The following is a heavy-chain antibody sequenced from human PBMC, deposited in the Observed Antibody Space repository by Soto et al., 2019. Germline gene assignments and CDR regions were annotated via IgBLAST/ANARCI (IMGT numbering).Heavy chain of an antibody. CDR3: ARGRGWEQQLSFGLDNDY. D-gene: IGHD6-13*01. J-gene: IGHJ4*02. CDR2: INHSGST. CDR1: GGSFSGYY. Sequence: SETLSLTCAVYGGSFSGYYWSWIRQPPGKGLEWIGEINHSGSTNYNPSLKSRVTISVDTSKNQFSLKLSSVTAADTAVYYCARGRGWEQQLSFGLDNDYWGQGTLVTVSS. V-gene: IGHV4-34*01.